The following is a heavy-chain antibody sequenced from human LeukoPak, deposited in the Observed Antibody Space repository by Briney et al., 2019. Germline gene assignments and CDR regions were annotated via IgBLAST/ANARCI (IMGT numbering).Heavy chain of an antibody. CDR2: INPNSGGT. CDR3: VRAPPRYFDWLLTSFDY. D-gene: IGHD3-9*01. V-gene: IGHV1-2*02. Sequence: GASVKVSCKASGYTFTGYYMHWVRQAPGQGLEWMGWINPNSGGTNYAQKFQGRVTMTRDTSISTAYMELSRLRSDDTAVYYCVRAPPRYFDWLLTSFDYWGQGTLVTVSS. CDR1: GYTFTGYY. J-gene: IGHJ4*02.